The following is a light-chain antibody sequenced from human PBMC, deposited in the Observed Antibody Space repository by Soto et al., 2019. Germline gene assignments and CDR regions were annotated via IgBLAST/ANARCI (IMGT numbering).Light chain of an antibody. V-gene: IGKV3-20*01. J-gene: IGKJ1*01. CDR2: GVS. CDR3: QDYGSSGT. Sequence: EIVLTQSPGTLSLSPGERATLTCRASQSVSNNYLACYQQKPGQAPRLLIYGVSNRATGIPDRFNGSGSGTDFTLTISILETEDFAVYYCQDYGSSGTFGQETKVEIK. CDR1: QSVSNNY.